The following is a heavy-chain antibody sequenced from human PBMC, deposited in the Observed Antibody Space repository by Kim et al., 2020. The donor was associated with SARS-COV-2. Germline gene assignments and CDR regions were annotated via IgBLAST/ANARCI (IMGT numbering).Heavy chain of an antibody. V-gene: IGHV4-38-2*02. J-gene: IGHJ4*02. D-gene: IGHD4-17*01. CDR2: IHHSGST. CDR1: GYSISSGYY. CDR3: ARASDDYGDWGRVDY. Sequence: SETLSLTCTVSGYSISSGYYWGWIRQPPGKGLEWVGSIHHSGSTYYNPSLKSRVTISVDTSKNQFSLKLRSVTAADTAVYYCARASDDYGDWGRVDYWGQGTLVTVSS.